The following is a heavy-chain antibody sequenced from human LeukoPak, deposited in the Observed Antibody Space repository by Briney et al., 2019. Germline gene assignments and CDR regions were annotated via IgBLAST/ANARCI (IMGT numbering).Heavy chain of an antibody. J-gene: IGHJ4*02. V-gene: IGHV3-21*01. D-gene: IGHD3-10*01. Sequence: GGSLRLSCAASGFTFSSYSMNWVRQAPGKGLEWVSSISSSSSYIYYADSVKGRFTISRDNAKNSLYLQMDSLRAEDTAVYYCARGLWFGELLNYWGQGTLVTVSS. CDR2: ISSSSSYI. CDR3: ARGLWFGELLNY. CDR1: GFTFSSYS.